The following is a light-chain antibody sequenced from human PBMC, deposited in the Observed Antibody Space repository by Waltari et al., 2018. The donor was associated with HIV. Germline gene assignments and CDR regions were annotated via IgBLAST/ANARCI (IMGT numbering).Light chain of an antibody. CDR2: KDT. CDR1: SSNIENDN. Sequence: QSVLTQPPSASGTPGQRVTISCSGSSSNIENDNVYWYQQLTGAAPRLLIYKDTQRPSGVPDRFTGSKSGTSASLAISWLRSEDEADYYCVGWDSRLSGYVFGTGTKVTVL. V-gene: IGLV1-47*01. CDR3: VGWDSRLSGYV. J-gene: IGLJ1*01.